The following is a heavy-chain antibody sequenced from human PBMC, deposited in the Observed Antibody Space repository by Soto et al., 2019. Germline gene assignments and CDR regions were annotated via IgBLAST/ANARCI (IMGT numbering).Heavy chain of an antibody. CDR2: INSDGSST. D-gene: IGHD6-6*01. CDR3: ARVAIAARPYYYYGMDV. J-gene: IGHJ6*02. Sequence: GGSLRLSCAASGFTFSSYWMHWVRQAPGKGLVWVSRINSDGSSTSYADSVKGRFTISRDNAKNTLYLQMNSLRSEDTAVYYCARVAIAARPYYYYGMDVWGQGTTVTVSS. V-gene: IGHV3-74*01. CDR1: GFTFSSYW.